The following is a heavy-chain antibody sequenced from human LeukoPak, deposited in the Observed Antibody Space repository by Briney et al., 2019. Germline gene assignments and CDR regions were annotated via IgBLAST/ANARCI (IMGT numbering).Heavy chain of an antibody. J-gene: IGHJ3*01. V-gene: IGHV1-18*01. D-gene: IGHD5-24*01. CDR3: ARGQYNYALDV. CDR2: INTYTGKA. CDR1: GYTFSGYG. Sequence: ASVKVSCKASGYTFSGYGINWVRQAPGQGLGWVGWINTYTGKAEYAQNYQGRVSVTTDMSTNTAFMEVRNLRSDDTAVYFCARGQYNYALDVWGQGTLLTVSS.